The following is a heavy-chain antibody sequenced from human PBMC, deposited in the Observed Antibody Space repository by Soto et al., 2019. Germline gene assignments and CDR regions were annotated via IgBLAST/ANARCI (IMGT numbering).Heavy chain of an antibody. CDR3: AKDVKNGYRAWAWFDS. D-gene: IGHD5-18*01. CDR1: AFTFGDYD. V-gene: IGHV3-9*01. CDR2: ISWGSYAV. Sequence: GGSLRLSCAASAFTFGDYDMHWVRQAPGKGLEWVAGISWGSYAVGYVDSVKGRFTVSRDNAKNSLFLEMNSLRVDDTALYSWAKDVKNGYRAWAWFDSWGLGXQVPVSS. J-gene: IGHJ5*01.